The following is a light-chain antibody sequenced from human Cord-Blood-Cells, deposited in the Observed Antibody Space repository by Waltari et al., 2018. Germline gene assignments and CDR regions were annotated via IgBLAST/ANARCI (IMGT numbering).Light chain of an antibody. Sequence: DIQMTQSPSSMSASGGDRVTITCRASQSISSYLNWYQQKPGKAPKLLIYAASSLQSGVPSRFLRPLSGTHFTLTISSLHPHDFSTYSCQQSYSTPWTFGQGPMV. CDR1: QSISSY. CDR2: AAS. CDR3: QQSYSTPWT. J-gene: IGKJ1*01. V-gene: IGKV1-39*01.